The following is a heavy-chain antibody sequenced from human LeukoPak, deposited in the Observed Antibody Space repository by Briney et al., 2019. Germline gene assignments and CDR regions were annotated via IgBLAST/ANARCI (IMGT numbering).Heavy chain of an antibody. Sequence: GGSLRLSCAASGFTFDDYAMHWVRQAPGKGLEWVSSISWNSGSIGYADSVKGRFTISRDNAKNSLYLQMNSLRAEDTALYYCAKEAKLGDYVDYWGQGTLVTVSS. CDR3: AKEAKLGDYVDY. CDR1: GFTFDDYA. V-gene: IGHV3-9*01. J-gene: IGHJ4*02. D-gene: IGHD2-15*01. CDR2: ISWNSGSI.